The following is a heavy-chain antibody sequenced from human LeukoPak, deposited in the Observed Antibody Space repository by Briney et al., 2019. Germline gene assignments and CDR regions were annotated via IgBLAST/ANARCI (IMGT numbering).Heavy chain of an antibody. CDR3: AREIVGAIKSYFDY. J-gene: IGHJ4*02. V-gene: IGHV3-7*01. D-gene: IGHD1-26*01. Sequence: GGSLRLSCTASGFTFSSYWMSWVRQAPGKGLEWVANIRQDGGLEHYVDSVKGRFTISRDNAENSLYLQMNSLRAEDTAVYYCAREIVGAIKSYFDYWGQGTLVTASS. CDR1: GFTFSSYW. CDR2: IRQDGGLE.